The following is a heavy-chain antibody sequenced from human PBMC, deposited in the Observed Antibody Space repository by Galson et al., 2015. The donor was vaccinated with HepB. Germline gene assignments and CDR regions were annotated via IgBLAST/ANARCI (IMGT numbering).Heavy chain of an antibody. J-gene: IGHJ6*02. CDR3: ARDGVAIAFYGMDV. Sequence: SLRLSCAASKFTFSRHSMNWVRQAPGKGLEWVSYISSSSSTIYYGDAVKGRFTISRDNAKNSLYLQMDSLRAEDTAVYYCARDGVAIAFYGMDVWGQGTTVTVSS. V-gene: IGHV3-48*01. CDR1: KFTFSRHS. D-gene: IGHD2-21*01. CDR2: ISSSSSTI.